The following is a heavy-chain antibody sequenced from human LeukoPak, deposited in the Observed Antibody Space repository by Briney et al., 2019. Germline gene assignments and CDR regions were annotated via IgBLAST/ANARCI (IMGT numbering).Heavy chain of an antibody. D-gene: IGHD3-3*01. J-gene: IGHJ4*02. Sequence: GGSLRLSCAASGFTFSSYGMHWVRQAPGKGLEWVAVISYDGSNKYYADSVKGRFTISRDNSKNTLYLQMNSLRAEDTAVYYCAKDLSRAIFGVFDYWGQGTLVTVSS. CDR3: AKDLSRAIFGVFDY. CDR1: GFTFSSYG. CDR2: ISYDGSNK. V-gene: IGHV3-30*18.